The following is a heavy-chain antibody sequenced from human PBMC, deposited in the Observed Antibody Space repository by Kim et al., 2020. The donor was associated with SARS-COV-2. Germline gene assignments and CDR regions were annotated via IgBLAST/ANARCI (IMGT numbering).Heavy chain of an antibody. D-gene: IGHD6-19*01. CDR3: AREWGHSSGWYYYYGMDV. Sequence: GGSLRLSCAASGFTFSSYGMHWVRQAPGKGLEWVAVIWYDGSNKYYADSVKGRFTISRDNSKNTLYLQMNSLRAEDTAVYYCAREWGHSSGWYYYYGMDVWGQGTTVTVSS. CDR1: GFTFSSYG. J-gene: IGHJ6*02. CDR2: IWYDGSNK. V-gene: IGHV3-33*01.